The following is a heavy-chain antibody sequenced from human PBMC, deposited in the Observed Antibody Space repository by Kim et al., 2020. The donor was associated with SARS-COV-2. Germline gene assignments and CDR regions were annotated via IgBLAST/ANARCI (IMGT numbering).Heavy chain of an antibody. CDR2: TRESASSYAT. J-gene: IGHJ5*02. CDR3: GRQVPGTAGLDP. V-gene: IGHV3-73*01. CDR1: GFTFSDSP. D-gene: IGHD2-21*02. Sequence: GGSLRLSCAASGFTFSDSPLHWVRQTSGKGLEWVGRTRESASSYATGYSASVKGRFTISRDTSKNILYLQMNSLKTEDTAIYYCGRQVPGTAGLDPWGQGTLVTVSS.